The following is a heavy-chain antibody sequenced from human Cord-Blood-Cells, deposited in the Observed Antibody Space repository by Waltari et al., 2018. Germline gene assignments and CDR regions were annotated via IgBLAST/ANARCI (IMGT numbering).Heavy chain of an antibody. CDR2: IIPSFGTA. J-gene: IGHJ6*02. D-gene: IGHD2-2*01. V-gene: IGHV1-69*01. CDR1: GGTFSSYA. Sequence: QVQLVQSGAEVKKPGSSVKVSCKASGGTFSSYAISWVRQAPGQGLEWMGGIIPSFGTANYAQKFQGRVTITADESTSTAYMELSSLRSEDTAVYYCARVRRDIVVVPAAIEVSYYYYGMDVWGQGP. CDR3: ARVRRDIVVVPAAIEVSYYYYGMDV.